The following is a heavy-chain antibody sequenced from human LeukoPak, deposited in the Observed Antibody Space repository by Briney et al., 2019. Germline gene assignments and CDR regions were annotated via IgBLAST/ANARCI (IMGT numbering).Heavy chain of an antibody. Sequence: PGGSLRLSRAASGFTFSNYAMSWVRQAPGKGLEWVSAISGSGDRTYYADSVEGRFTISRDTSKNSLYLQMNSLRAEDTAVYYCAKKFGSSAWYVGFDSWGQGTLVTVSS. D-gene: IGHD6-19*01. V-gene: IGHV3-23*01. CDR3: AKKFGSSAWYVGFDS. CDR2: ISGSGDRT. CDR1: GFTFSNYA. J-gene: IGHJ4*02.